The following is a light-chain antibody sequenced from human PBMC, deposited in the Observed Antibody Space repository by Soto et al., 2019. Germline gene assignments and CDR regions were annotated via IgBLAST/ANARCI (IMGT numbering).Light chain of an antibody. CDR1: SSDVGNYKY. Sequence: QSALTQPASVSGSPGQSITISCTGTSSDVGNYKYVSWYQQHPGKAPKLMIYEVSNRPSGVSNRFSGSKSGNTASLTISGLQAEDETDYYCSSYAGGNIVFGTGTKLTVL. CDR2: EVS. J-gene: IGLJ1*01. CDR3: SSYAGGNIV. V-gene: IGLV2-14*01.